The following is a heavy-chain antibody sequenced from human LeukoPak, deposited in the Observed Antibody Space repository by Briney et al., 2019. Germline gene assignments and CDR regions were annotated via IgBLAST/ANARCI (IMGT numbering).Heavy chain of an antibody. CDR3: ARFAPWDAFDI. V-gene: IGHV1-46*01. J-gene: IGHJ3*02. CDR1: GYTFTSYY. Sequence: ASVKVSCKASGYTFTSYYMHWVRQAPGQGLEWMGIINPSGGSTSYAQKFQGRVTMTRDTSTSTVYMELSSLGSEDTAVYYCARFAPWDAFDIWGQGTMVTISS. CDR2: INPSGGST.